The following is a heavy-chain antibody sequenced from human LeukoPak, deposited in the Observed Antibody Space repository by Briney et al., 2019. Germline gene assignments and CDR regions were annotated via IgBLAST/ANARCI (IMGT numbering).Heavy chain of an antibody. V-gene: IGHV3-7*01. CDR1: GFTFSSYW. J-gene: IGHJ4*02. D-gene: IGHD3-16*02. Sequence: GGSLRLSCAASGFTFSSYWMSWVRQAPGKGLEWVANIKQDGSEKYYVDPVKGRFTISRDNAKNSLYLQMNSLRAEDTAVYYCASLGDDYVWGSYRYLDYWGQGTLVTVSS. CDR3: ASLGDDYVWGSYRYLDY. CDR2: IKQDGSEK.